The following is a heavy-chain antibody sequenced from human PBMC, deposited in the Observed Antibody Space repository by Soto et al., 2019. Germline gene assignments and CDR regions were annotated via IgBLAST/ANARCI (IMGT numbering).Heavy chain of an antibody. CDR2: IYYSGST. CDR3: AREPLT. V-gene: IGHV4-31*01. CDR1: GGSISSGGYY. Sequence: QVQLQESGPGLVKPSQTLSLTCTVSGGSISSGGYYWNWIRQHPGKGLEWIGYIYYSGSTYYNPSPXTXATLSVPTSNTPSSLKLSSVTAADTALYSAAREPLTWGQGTLVTVSS. J-gene: IGHJ4*02.